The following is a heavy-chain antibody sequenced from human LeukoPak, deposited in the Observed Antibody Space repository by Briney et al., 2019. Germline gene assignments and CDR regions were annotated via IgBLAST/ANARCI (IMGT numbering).Heavy chain of an antibody. J-gene: IGHJ6*02. CDR3: ARAGDSSGFHYYYYGMDV. V-gene: IGHV4-59*08. Sequence: SETLSLTCTVSGVSISTYYWSWIRQPPGKGLEWIGFIYHSGSSNYNPSLKSRVTISVDTSKNQFSLKLSSVTAADTAVYYCARAGDSSGFHYYYYGMDVWGQGTTVTVSS. CDR2: IYHSGSS. D-gene: IGHD3-22*01. CDR1: GVSISTYY.